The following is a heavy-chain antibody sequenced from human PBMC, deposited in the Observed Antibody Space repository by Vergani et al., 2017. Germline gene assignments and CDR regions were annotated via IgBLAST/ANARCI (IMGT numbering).Heavy chain of an antibody. CDR1: GGSISSYY. J-gene: IGHJ4*02. D-gene: IGHD1-26*01. CDR2: INYSGST. V-gene: IGHV4-59*01. Sequence: QVQLQESGPGLVKPSETLSLTCTVSGGSISSYYWSWIRQPPGKGLEWIGYINYSGSTNYNPSLKSRVTISVDTSKNQFSLKLSAVTASDTAVYYCARGAWEEGGYYFDYGGQGPLVTVSS. CDR3: ARGAWEEGGYYFDY.